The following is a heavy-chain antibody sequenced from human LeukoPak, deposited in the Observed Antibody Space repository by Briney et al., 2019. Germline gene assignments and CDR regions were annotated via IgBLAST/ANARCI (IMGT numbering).Heavy chain of an antibody. J-gene: IGHJ4*02. D-gene: IGHD2-21*01. Sequence: PGGSLRLSCAASGFTFSRDSMNWVHQAPGKGLEWVSYINGGGSPIFYADSVRGRFTISRDNAKNSLHLQMNSLRAEDTAVYYCVRDNPRCCGVIPANIDDYWGQGTLVTVSS. CDR3: VRDNPRCCGVIPANIDDY. V-gene: IGHV3-48*01. CDR2: INGGGSPI. CDR1: GFTFSRDS.